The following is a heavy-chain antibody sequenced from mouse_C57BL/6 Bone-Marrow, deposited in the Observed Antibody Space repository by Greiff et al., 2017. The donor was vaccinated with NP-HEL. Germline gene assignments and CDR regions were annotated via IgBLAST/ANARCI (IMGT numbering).Heavy chain of an antibody. CDR3: ARGGTTGYFDY. CDR2: INPNNGGT. V-gene: IGHV1-26*01. D-gene: IGHD1-1*01. J-gene: IGHJ2*01. CDR1: GYTFTDYY. Sequence: EVKLQQSGPELVKPGASVKISCKASGYTFTDYYMNWVKQSPGKSLEWIGDINPNNGGTSYNQKFKGKATLTVDKSSSTAYMELRSLTSEDSAVYYCARGGTTGYFDYWGQGTTLTVSA.